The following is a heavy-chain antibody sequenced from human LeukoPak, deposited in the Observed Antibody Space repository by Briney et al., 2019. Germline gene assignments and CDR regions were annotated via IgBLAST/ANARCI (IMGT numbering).Heavy chain of an antibody. J-gene: IGHJ3*02. CDR2: ISWRCGSI. D-gene: IGHD5-24*01. CDR1: VFTFDEYA. Sequence: GGSLRLSCAHSVFTFDEYAMHSGPHAPGEGLGWVSGISWRCGSIGYADSVRGRFHISRENAKNSLYLQMNSLRAEDTALYYCATGYLEMATINAFYSWGEGTMVTVSS. V-gene: IGHV3-9*01. CDR3: ATGYLEMATINAFYS.